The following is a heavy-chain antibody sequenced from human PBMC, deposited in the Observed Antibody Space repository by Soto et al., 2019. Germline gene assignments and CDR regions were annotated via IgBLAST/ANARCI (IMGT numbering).Heavy chain of an antibody. V-gene: IGHV3-21*01. Sequence: GGSLRLSCAASGFTFSSYSMNWVRQAPGKGLEWVSSISSSSSYIYYADSVKGRFTISRDNAKNSLYLQMNSLRAEDTAVYYCARYGVSQVSYYYYGMDVWGQGTTVTVSS. J-gene: IGHJ6*02. CDR1: GFTFSSYS. CDR2: ISSSSSYI. CDR3: ARYGVSQVSYYYYGMDV. D-gene: IGHD6-13*01.